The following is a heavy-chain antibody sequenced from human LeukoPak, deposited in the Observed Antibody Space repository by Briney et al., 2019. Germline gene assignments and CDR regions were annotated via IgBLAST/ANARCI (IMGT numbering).Heavy chain of an antibody. V-gene: IGHV3-9*01. CDR2: ISWNSGSI. J-gene: IGHJ4*02. D-gene: IGHD3-10*01. CDR1: GFTFDDYA. Sequence: PGGSLRLSCAASGFTFDDYAMHWVRQAPGKGLEWVSGISWNSGSIGYADSVKGRFTISRDNSKNTLYLQMNSLRAEDTAVYYCARSLWFGELLAGMVSFDYWGQGTLVTVSS. CDR3: ARSLWFGELLAGMVSFDY.